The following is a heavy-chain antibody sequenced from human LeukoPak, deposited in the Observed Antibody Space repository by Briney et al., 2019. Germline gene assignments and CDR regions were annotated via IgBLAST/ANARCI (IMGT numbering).Heavy chain of an antibody. J-gene: IGHJ4*02. CDR1: GFTFSNYW. Sequence: GGSLRLSCAASGFTFSNYWMHWVRQAPGKGLEWVAVIWYDGSDKYYADSVKGRFTISRDNSKNTLFVQMSSLRAEDTAVYYCARGEYYSDTSSYFDYWGQGTLVTVSS. D-gene: IGHD3-22*01. CDR2: IWYDGSDK. V-gene: IGHV3-33*08. CDR3: ARGEYYSDTSSYFDY.